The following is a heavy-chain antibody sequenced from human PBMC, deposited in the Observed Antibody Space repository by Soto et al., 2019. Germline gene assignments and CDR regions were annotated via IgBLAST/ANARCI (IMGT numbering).Heavy chain of an antibody. V-gene: IGHV5-51*01. CDR1: GYSFTSYW. CDR3: ARGNVRQMYSNYLRKVPQGFDY. D-gene: IGHD4-4*01. J-gene: IGHJ4*02. Sequence: ESLKISFKGSGYSFTSYWIGWVRQMPGKGLESMAIIYPGDSDTRYSPSFQGQVTISADKSISTAYLQWSSLKASDTAMYYCARGNVRQMYSNYLRKVPQGFDYWGQGTLVTVSS. CDR2: IYPGDSDT.